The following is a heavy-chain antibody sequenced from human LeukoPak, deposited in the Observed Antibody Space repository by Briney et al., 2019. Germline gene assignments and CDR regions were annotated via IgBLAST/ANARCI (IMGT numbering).Heavy chain of an antibody. CDR1: SGSISSSSYF. V-gene: IGHV4-39*01. CDR3: ARHSYTPFDY. J-gene: IGHJ4*02. Sequence: NSSETLSLTCTVSSGSISSSSYFWGWIRQPPGKGLEWIGSIYYSGSTYFNPSLGSRVTISVDTSKNQFSLRLMSVTAADTAIYYCARHSYTPFDYWGQGSLVTVSS. CDR2: IYYSGST. D-gene: IGHD2-2*02.